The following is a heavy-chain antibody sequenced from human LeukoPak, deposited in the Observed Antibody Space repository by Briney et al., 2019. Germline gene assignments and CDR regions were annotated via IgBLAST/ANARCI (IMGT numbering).Heavy chain of an antibody. D-gene: IGHD3-9*01. V-gene: IGHV4-59*01. CDR3: ARGGTYNDILSFDP. Sequence: SETLSLTCSVSGGSISYYYWTWVRHSPGKGLEWIGQIYYTGSTYYNTSLKRRVIISVDTSRNQFSLNLISVTAADTVVYYCARGGTYNDILSFDPWGQGTLVTVSS. J-gene: IGHJ5*02. CDR1: GGSISYYY. CDR2: IYYTGST.